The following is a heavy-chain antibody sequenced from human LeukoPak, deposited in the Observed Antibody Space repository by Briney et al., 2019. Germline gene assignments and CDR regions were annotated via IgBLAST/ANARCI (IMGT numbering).Heavy chain of an antibody. CDR1: GFTVSSNY. Sequence: GGSLRLSCAASGFTVSSNYISWVRQAPGKGLEWVSVIFSDGSSYYTDSVKGRFSISIDISKNTLYLQMNSLRAEDTAMYYCARKTPSGGWNFDCWGQGTLVTVSS. D-gene: IGHD6-19*01. V-gene: IGHV3-53*01. J-gene: IGHJ4*02. CDR3: ARKTPSGGWNFDC. CDR2: IFSDGSS.